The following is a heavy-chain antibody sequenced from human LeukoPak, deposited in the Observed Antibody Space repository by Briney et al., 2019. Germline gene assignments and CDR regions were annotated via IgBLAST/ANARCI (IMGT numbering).Heavy chain of an antibody. J-gene: IGHJ4*02. V-gene: IGHV3-21*01. CDR1: GFTFSSYS. D-gene: IGHD3/OR15-3a*01. CDR3: AREGGLIIPFDY. Sequence: PGGSLRLSCAASGFTFSSYSTNWVRQAPGKGLEWVSSISGNAIYIDYADSVKGRFTISRDNAKNSLYLQLNSLRAEDTAVYYCAREGGLIIPFDYWGQGTLVTVSS. CDR2: ISGNAIYI.